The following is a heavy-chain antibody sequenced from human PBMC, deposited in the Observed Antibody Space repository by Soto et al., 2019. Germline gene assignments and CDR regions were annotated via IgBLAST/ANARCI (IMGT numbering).Heavy chain of an antibody. CDR3: ARDLDTALGFYYYYGMGV. Sequence: PGGSLRLSXEASGFTFSTYGMHGVRQAPGKGLEWVAVIWHDGSKKYYADSVRGRFTISRDNSKNTHYLQMNSLRAEDTAVYYCARDLDTALGFYYYYGMGVWGQGTTVTVSS. J-gene: IGHJ6*02. CDR2: IWHDGSKK. CDR1: GFTFSTYG. V-gene: IGHV3-33*01. D-gene: IGHD5-18*01.